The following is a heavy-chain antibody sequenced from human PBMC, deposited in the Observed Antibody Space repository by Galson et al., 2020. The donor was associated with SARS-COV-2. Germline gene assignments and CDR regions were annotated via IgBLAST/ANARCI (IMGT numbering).Heavy chain of an antibody. D-gene: IGHD6-13*01. CDR1: GYSFTSYW. Sequence: KIGASLKISCKGSGYSFTSYWIGWVRQMPGKGLEWMWIIYPGDSDTRYSPSFQGQVTITADKSISTAYLQWSSLKASDTAMYYCARYSSSWYFDYWGQGTLVTVSS. J-gene: IGHJ4*02. V-gene: IGHV5-51*01. CDR2: IYPGDSDT. CDR3: ARYSSSWYFDY.